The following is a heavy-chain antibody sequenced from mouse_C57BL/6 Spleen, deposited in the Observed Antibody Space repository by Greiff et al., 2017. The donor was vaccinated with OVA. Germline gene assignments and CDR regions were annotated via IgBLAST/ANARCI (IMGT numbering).Heavy chain of an antibody. CDR2: ISNGGGST. V-gene: IGHV5-12*01. CDR3: ARAVRNYDDDDYAMDY. CDR1: GFTFSDYY. D-gene: IGHD2-4*01. Sequence: EVKLEESGGGLVQPGGSLKLSCAASGFTFSDYYMYWVRQTPEKRLEWVAYISNGGGSTYYPDTVKGRFTISRDNAKNTLYLQMSRLKSEDTAMYYCARAVRNYDDDDYAMDYWGQGTSVTVSS. J-gene: IGHJ4*01.